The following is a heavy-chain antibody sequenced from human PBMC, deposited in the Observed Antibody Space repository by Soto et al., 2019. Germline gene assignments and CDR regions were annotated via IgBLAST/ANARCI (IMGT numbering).Heavy chain of an antibody. CDR1: GYTFTSYD. Sequence: QVQLVQSGAEVKKPGASVKVSCKASGYTFTSYDINWVRQATGQGLEWMGWMNPNSGNTGYAQKFQGRVTMTRNTSISTAYMELSSLRSEDTAVYYCARGGDILTGYYSYGMDVWGQGTTVTVSS. D-gene: IGHD3-9*01. J-gene: IGHJ6*02. CDR3: ARGGDILTGYYSYGMDV. CDR2: MNPNSGNT. V-gene: IGHV1-8*01.